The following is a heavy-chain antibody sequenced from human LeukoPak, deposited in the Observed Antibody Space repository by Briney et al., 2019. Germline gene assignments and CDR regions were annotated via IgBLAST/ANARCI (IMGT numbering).Heavy chain of an antibody. D-gene: IGHD6-13*01. Sequence: GGSLRLSCAASGFTFSSYNMNWVRQAPGKGLEWVSSISSLSSYIYYVDSVKGRFTISRDNAKNSLYLQMNSLRAEDTAVYYCARDPIPGIAAPAEYFQRWGQGTLVTVSS. J-gene: IGHJ1*01. V-gene: IGHV3-21*01. CDR3: ARDPIPGIAAPAEYFQR. CDR2: ISSLSSYI. CDR1: GFTFSSYN.